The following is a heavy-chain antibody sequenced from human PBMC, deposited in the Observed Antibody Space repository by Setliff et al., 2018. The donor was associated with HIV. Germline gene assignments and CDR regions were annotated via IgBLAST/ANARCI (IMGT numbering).Heavy chain of an antibody. J-gene: IGHJ6*03. CDR1: GDTSSNDY. CDR2: IHTSGTT. CDR3: AREYYRSGGYYSGWKYYYMDV. Sequence: KPSETLSLTCTVSGDTSSNDYWTWVRQPPGKGLEWIGNIHTSGTTKYNPSLNRRVTISVDMSKSQFSLRLSSVTAADTAMYYCAREYYRSGGYYSGWKYYYMDVWGKGPRSPSP. D-gene: IGHD2-15*01. V-gene: IGHV4-4*08.